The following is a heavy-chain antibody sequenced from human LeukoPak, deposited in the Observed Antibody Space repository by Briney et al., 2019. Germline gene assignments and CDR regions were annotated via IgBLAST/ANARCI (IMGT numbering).Heavy chain of an antibody. CDR3: AREKIWYDILTGYYFDY. Sequence: GASVKVSCKASGYTFTSYDIKWVRQATGQGLEWMGWMNPNSGNTGYAQKFQGRVTMTRNTSISTAYMELSSLRSEDTAVYYCAREKIWYDILTGYYFDYWGQGTLVTASS. J-gene: IGHJ4*02. D-gene: IGHD3-9*01. CDR1: GYTFTSYD. V-gene: IGHV1-8*01. CDR2: MNPNSGNT.